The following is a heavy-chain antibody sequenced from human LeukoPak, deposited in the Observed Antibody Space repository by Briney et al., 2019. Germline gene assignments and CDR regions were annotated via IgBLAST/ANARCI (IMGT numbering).Heavy chain of an antibody. CDR2: ISAYNGNT. Sequence: ASVKVSCKASGYTFTSYGISWVRQAPGQGLEWMGWISAYNGNTNYAQKLQGRVTMTTDTSTSTAYMELRSLRSDDTAAYYCARDKRVLPPYYYYGMDVWGQGTTVTVSS. J-gene: IGHJ6*02. CDR3: ARDKRVLPPYYYYGMDV. CDR1: GYTFTSYG. D-gene: IGHD3-10*01. V-gene: IGHV1-18*01.